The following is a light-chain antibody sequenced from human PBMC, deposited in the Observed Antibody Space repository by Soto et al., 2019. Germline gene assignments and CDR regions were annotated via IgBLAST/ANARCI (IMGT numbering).Light chain of an antibody. J-gene: IGKJ5*01. V-gene: IGKV3-15*01. CDR1: QSVSSN. Sequence: EIVMTQSPATLSFAPGERATLSCRASQSVSSNLAWYQQKPGQAPRLLIYGASTRATGIPDRFSGSGSGTDFTLKISRVEAEDVGVYYCMQRIAFPTFGQGTRLEI. CDR2: GAS. CDR3: MQRIAFPT.